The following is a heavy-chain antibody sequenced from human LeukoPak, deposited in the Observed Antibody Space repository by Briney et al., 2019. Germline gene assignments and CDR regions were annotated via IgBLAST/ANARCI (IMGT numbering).Heavy chain of an antibody. Sequence: SETLSLTCTVSGGSISSYYWSWIRQPPGKGLEWIGYIYYSGSTNYNPSLKSRVTISVDTSKSQFSLKLSSVTAADTAVYYCARLWFGESTRDAFDIWGQGTMVTVSS. CDR2: IYYSGST. CDR3: ARLWFGESTRDAFDI. CDR1: GGSISSYY. J-gene: IGHJ3*02. V-gene: IGHV4-59*01. D-gene: IGHD3-10*01.